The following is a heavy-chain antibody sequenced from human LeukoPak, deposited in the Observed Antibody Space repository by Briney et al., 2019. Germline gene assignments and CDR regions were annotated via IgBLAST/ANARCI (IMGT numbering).Heavy chain of an antibody. CDR1: GGSISSHY. Sequence: SETLSLTCTVSGGSISSHYWSWIRQPPGKGLEWIGYIYYSGSTNYNPSLKGRVTISVDTSKNQFSLKLSSVTAADTAVYYCARPVLLWNYYYYYMDVWGKGTTVTVSS. J-gene: IGHJ6*03. V-gene: IGHV4-59*11. D-gene: IGHD3-10*01. CDR2: IYYSGST. CDR3: ARPVLLWNYYYYYMDV.